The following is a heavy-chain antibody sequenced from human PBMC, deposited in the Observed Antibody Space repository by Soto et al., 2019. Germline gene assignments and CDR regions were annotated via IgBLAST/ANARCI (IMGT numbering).Heavy chain of an antibody. Sequence: SVKVSCKASGGTFSSYTISWVRQAPGQGLEWMGRIIPILGIANYAQKFQGRVTITADESTSTAYMELSSLRSEDTAVYYCAREGSAFSGSRIRTDPWGQGTLVTVSS. D-gene: IGHD3-10*01. CDR1: GGTFSSYT. CDR2: IIPILGIA. V-gene: IGHV1-69*04. CDR3: AREGSAFSGSRIRTDP. J-gene: IGHJ5*02.